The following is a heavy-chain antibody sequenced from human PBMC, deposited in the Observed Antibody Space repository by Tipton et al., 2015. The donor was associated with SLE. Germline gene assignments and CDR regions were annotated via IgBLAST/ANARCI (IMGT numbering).Heavy chain of an antibody. V-gene: IGHV3-21*01. J-gene: IGHJ3*02. CDR1: GFTFSSYS. CDR3: ARVAEVVGYDAFDI. Sequence: GSLRLSCAASGFTFSSYSMNWVRQAPGKGLEWVSSISSSSSYIYYADSVKGRFTISRDNAKNSLYLQMNSLRAEDTAVYYCARVAEVVGYDAFDIWGQGTMVTVSS. D-gene: IGHD3-22*01. CDR2: ISSSSSYI.